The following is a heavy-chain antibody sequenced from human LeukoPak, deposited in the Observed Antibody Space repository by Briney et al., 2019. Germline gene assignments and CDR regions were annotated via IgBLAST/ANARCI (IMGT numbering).Heavy chain of an antibody. CDR3: ARRYGDYYPN. CDR2: ISSSSGYI. Sequence: GGSLRLSCAASGFTFSGYTMNWVRQAPGKGREWVSSISSSSGYIYYADSVKGRFTISRDNAKNSLYLQMNSLRAEDTGVYYCARRYGDYYPNWGQGTLVTVSS. J-gene: IGHJ4*02. V-gene: IGHV3-21*01. CDR1: GFTFSGYT. D-gene: IGHD4-17*01.